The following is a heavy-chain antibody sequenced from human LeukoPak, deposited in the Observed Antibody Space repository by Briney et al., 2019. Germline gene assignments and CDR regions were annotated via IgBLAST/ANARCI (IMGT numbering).Heavy chain of an antibody. CDR2: IYYSGST. Sequence: SETLFLTCTVSGGSISSGDYYWSWIRQPPGKSLEWIGYIYYSGSTYYNPSLKSRVTISVDTSKNQFSLKLSSVTAADTAVYYCASGTGDYFDYWGQGTLVTVSS. CDR1: GGSISSGDYY. CDR3: ASGTGDYFDY. D-gene: IGHD7-27*01. V-gene: IGHV4-30-4*01. J-gene: IGHJ4*02.